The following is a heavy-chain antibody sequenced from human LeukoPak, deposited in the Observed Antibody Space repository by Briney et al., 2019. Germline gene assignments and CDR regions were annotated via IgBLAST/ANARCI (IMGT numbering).Heavy chain of an antibody. V-gene: IGHV3-43D*03. CDR1: GFTFDDYT. Sequence: GGSLRLSCAASGFTFDDYTIHWVRQAPGKGLEWVSLISWDGGTAYYADSVRGRFTTSRDNSKNSLYLQMDSLRDEGTALYYCAKDGLAAAGTRTDYYYMDVWGKGTPVTVSS. J-gene: IGHJ6*03. CDR2: ISWDGGTA. D-gene: IGHD6-13*01. CDR3: AKDGLAAAGTRTDYYYMDV.